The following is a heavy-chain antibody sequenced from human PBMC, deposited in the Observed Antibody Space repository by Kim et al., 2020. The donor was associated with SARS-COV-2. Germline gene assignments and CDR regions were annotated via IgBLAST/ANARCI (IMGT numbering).Heavy chain of an antibody. Sequence: YAAPVKSRFTISRDDSKNTLYLQMNSLKTEDTAVYYCTTDQVGVAATVDYWGQGTLVTVSS. V-gene: IGHV3-15*01. CDR3: TTDQVGVAATVDY. J-gene: IGHJ4*02. D-gene: IGHD2-15*01.